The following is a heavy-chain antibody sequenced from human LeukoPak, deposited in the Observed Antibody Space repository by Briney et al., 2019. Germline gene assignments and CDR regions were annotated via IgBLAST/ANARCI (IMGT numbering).Heavy chain of an antibody. CDR3: ARDGEGYGDV. J-gene: IGHJ4*02. D-gene: IGHD4/OR15-4a*01. CDR1: GFTLSSYE. Sequence: GGSLRLSCAASGFTLSSYEMNWVRQAPGRGLEWVSYISSSGSTIYYADSVKGRFSISRDNAKNSLYLQMNSLRAEDTAVYYCARDGEGYGDVWGQGTLVTVSS. V-gene: IGHV3-48*03. CDR2: ISSSGSTI.